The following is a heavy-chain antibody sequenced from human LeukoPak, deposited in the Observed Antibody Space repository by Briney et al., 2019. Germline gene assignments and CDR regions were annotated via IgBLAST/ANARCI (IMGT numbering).Heavy chain of an antibody. V-gene: IGHV3-30-3*01. Sequence: PGGSLRLSCAASGFIFSSYAMHWVRQAPGKGLEWVAVISYDGSNKYYADSVKGRFTISRDNSKNTLYLQMNSLRAEDTAVYYCARGRYYYDSSGYYRGYYFDYWGQGTLVTVSS. CDR2: ISYDGSNK. CDR1: GFIFSSYA. D-gene: IGHD3-22*01. J-gene: IGHJ4*02. CDR3: ARGRYYYDSSGYYRGYYFDY.